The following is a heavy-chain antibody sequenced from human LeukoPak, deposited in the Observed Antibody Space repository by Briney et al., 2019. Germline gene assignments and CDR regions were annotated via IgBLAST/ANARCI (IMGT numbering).Heavy chain of an antibody. Sequence: PSDTLSLTCTISGEPIGSYFWSWIRQPAGKGLEWIGRISASGSTYYSPSLKSRVSMSVDMSKDQFSLNLTSLSAADTAIYYCARDGGYGELYYWGQGTLVSVSS. CDR2: ISASGST. J-gene: IGHJ4*02. CDR3: ARDGGYGELYY. CDR1: GEPIGSYF. D-gene: IGHD3-10*01. V-gene: IGHV4-4*07.